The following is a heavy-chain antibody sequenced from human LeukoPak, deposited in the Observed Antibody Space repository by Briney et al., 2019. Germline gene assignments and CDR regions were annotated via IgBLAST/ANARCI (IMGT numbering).Heavy chain of an antibody. Sequence: SETLSLTRTVSGGSISSSSYYWDWIRQPPGERLEWIGSIYYSGGTYYNPSLKSRVTISVDTSKNQFSLKLSSVTAADTAVYYCARLRTTHDAFDIWGQGTLVTVSS. V-gene: IGHV4-39*01. CDR3: ARLRTTHDAFDI. CDR2: IYYSGGT. D-gene: IGHD1-7*01. J-gene: IGHJ3*02. CDR1: GGSISSSSYY.